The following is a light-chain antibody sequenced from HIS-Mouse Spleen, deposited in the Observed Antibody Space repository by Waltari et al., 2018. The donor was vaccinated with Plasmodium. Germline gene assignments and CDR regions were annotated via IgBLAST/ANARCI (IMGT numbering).Light chain of an antibody. J-gene: IGKJ1*01. Sequence: DIQLTQSPSSLSASVVDRVTITCLASQSISNYLNWYQQKPGKAPKLLIYAASSLQSGVPSRFSGSGSGTDFTLTISSLQPEDFATYYCQQNYNTWTFGQGTKVEIK. CDR3: QQNYNTWT. V-gene: IGKV1-39*01. CDR1: QSISNY. CDR2: AAS.